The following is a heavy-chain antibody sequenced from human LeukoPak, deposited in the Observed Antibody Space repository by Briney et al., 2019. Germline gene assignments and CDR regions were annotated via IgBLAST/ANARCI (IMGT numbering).Heavy chain of an antibody. D-gene: IGHD3-16*01. Sequence: GGSLRLSCAASGSTFSSYGMHWVRQAPGKGLEWVEVISYDGSNKYYADSVKGRFTISRDNSKNTLYLQMNSLRAEDTAVYYCAKDWGWNYHYGMDVWGQGTTVTVSS. J-gene: IGHJ6*02. V-gene: IGHV3-30*18. CDR2: ISYDGSNK. CDR3: AKDWGWNYHYGMDV. CDR1: GSTFSSYG.